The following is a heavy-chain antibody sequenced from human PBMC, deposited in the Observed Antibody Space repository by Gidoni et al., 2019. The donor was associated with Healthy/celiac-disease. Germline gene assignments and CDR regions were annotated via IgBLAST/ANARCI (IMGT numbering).Heavy chain of an antibody. CDR3: AKDYLPYYYGSGSPLLGGMDV. Sequence: QVQLVESGGGVVQPGRSLRLSCAASGLTFSSYGMHWVRQAPGKGLEWVAVISYDGSNKYYADSVKGRFTISRDNSKNTLYLQMNSLRAEDKAVYYCAKDYLPYYYGSGSPLLGGMDVWGQGTTVTVSS. CDR2: ISYDGSNK. V-gene: IGHV3-30*18. J-gene: IGHJ6*02. CDR1: GLTFSSYG. D-gene: IGHD3-10*01.